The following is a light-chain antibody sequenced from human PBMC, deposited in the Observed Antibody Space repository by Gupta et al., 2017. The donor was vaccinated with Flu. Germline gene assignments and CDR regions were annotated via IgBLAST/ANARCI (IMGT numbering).Light chain of an antibody. CDR2: DVS. Sequence: QSALTQPASVSGSPGQSITISCTGTSSDVGRSDSVSWYQQHPGKAPKLIIYDVSNRPSGVSSRFSGSKSGNTASLTISGLEAEDETDYYCSSYTSTNTCYVVGPGTKVTVL. CDR1: SSDVGRSDS. J-gene: IGLJ1*01. CDR3: SSYTSTNTCYV. V-gene: IGLV2-14*01.